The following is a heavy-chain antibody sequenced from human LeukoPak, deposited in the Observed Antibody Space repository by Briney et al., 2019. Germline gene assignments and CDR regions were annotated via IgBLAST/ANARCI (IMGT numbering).Heavy chain of an antibody. CDR2: INPKSGGT. D-gene: IGHD6-13*01. V-gene: IGHV1-2*02. Sequence: ASVKVSCKASGYTFTGYYMHWVRQAPGQGLEWMGWINPKSGGTNYAQKFQGRVTMTRDTSISTAYIELSSLRSDDTAVYYCARVQHLDYWGQGTLVTVSS. J-gene: IGHJ4*02. CDR1: GYTFTGYY. CDR3: ARVQHLDY.